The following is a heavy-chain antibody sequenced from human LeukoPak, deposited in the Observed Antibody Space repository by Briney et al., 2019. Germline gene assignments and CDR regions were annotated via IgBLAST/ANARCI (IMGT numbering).Heavy chain of an antibody. CDR3: ARAIGYYYYMDV. D-gene: IGHD2-15*01. V-gene: IGHV4-59*01. CDR1: SGSISSYY. CDR2: IYYSGST. J-gene: IGHJ6*03. Sequence: SETLSLTCTVSSGSISSYYWSWIRQPPGKGLEWIGYIYYSGSTNYNPSLKSRVIISVDMSKNQFSLKLSSVTAADTAVYYCARAIGYYYYMDVWGKGTTVTVSS.